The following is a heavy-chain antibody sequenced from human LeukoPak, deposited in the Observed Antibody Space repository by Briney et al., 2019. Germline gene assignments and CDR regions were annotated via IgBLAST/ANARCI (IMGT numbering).Heavy chain of an antibody. CDR3: ARDPIPPLPLSSSGYPYNWFDP. J-gene: IGHJ5*02. CDR1: GYSISSGYY. V-gene: IGHV4-38-2*02. D-gene: IGHD3-22*01. CDR2: IYHSGST. Sequence: SETLSLTCTVSGYSISSGYYWGWIRQPPGKGLEWIGSIYHSGSTYYNPSLKSRVTISVDTPKNQFSLKLSPVTAADTAVFYCARDPIPPLPLSSSGYPYNWFDPWGQGTLVTVSS.